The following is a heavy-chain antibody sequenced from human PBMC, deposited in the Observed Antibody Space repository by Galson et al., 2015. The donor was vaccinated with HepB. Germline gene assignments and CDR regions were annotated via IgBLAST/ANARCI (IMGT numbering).Heavy chain of an antibody. Sequence: SVKVSCKASGGTFSSYAISWVRQAPGQGLEWMGGIIPIFGTANYAQKFQGRATITADESTSTAYMELSSLRSEDTAVYYCARSQLYDSSGYYYVASDYWGQGTLVTVSS. D-gene: IGHD3-22*01. CDR2: IIPIFGTA. J-gene: IGHJ4*02. CDR3: ARSQLYDSSGYYYVASDY. CDR1: GGTFSSYA. V-gene: IGHV1-69*13.